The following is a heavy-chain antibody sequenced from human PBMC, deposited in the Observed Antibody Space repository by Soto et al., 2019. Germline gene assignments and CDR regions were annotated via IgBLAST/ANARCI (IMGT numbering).Heavy chain of an antibody. CDR3: ARGGGGEPEYFQH. D-gene: IGHD2-15*01. J-gene: IGHJ1*01. V-gene: IGHV4-59*01. CDR1: GGSISSYY. CDR2: IYYSGST. Sequence: SETLSLTCTVSGGSISSYYWSWIRQPPGKGLEWIGYIYYSGSTNYNPSLKSRVTISVDTSKNQFSLKLSSVTAADTAVYYCARGGGGEPEYFQHWGQGTLVTVSS.